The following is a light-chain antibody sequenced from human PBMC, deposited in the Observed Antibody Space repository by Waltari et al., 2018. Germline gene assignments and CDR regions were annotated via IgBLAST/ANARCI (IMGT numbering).Light chain of an antibody. CDR1: SSNIGSNA. V-gene: IGLV1-44*01. Sequence: QSVLTQPPSASGTPGQRVIISCSGSSSNIGSNAVNWYQLLPGTAPKLLVYSYNQRPSGVPDRLSGSKSGTSASLAISGLQSADEADYYCVAWDDRLNARVFGTGTKVTVL. J-gene: IGLJ1*01. CDR3: VAWDDRLNARV. CDR2: SYN.